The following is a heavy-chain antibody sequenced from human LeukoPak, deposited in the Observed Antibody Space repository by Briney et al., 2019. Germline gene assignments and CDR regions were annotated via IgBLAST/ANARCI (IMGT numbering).Heavy chain of an antibody. V-gene: IGHV3-74*01. CDR2: ISSDGRST. J-gene: IGHJ1*01. Sequence: PGGSLRLSCAASGFTFSTYWMHWVRQAPGKGLVWVSGISSDGRSTTYADSVKGRFTISRDNAKNTLYLQMNSLRAEDTAVYYCARVLGVDDFWSGSSPEYFQHWGQGTLVTVSS. CDR1: GFTFSTYW. CDR3: ARVLGVDDFWSGSSPEYFQH. D-gene: IGHD3-3*01.